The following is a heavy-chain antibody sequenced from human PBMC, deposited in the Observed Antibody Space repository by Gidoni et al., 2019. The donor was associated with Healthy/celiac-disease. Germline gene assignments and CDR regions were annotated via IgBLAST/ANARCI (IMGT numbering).Heavy chain of an antibody. Sequence: EVQLLESGGGLVQPGGSLSLSCAASGFTFRSYAMSWVRQAPGKGLEWVSAISGSGGSTYYADSVKGRFTISRDNSKNTLYLQMNSLRAEDTAVYYCAKALNRVVVIGWFDPWGQGTLVTVSS. CDR3: AKALNRVVVIGWFDP. D-gene: IGHD2-21*01. CDR1: GFTFRSYA. V-gene: IGHV3-23*01. CDR2: ISGSGGST. J-gene: IGHJ5*02.